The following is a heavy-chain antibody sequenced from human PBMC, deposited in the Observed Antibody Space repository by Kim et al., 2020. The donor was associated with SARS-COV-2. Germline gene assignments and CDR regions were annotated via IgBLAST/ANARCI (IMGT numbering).Heavy chain of an antibody. CDR3: ARARGSGSYYPPDY. V-gene: IGHV1-2*04. CDR2: INPNSGGT. D-gene: IGHD3-10*01. Sequence: ASVKVSCKASGYTFTGYYMHWVRQAPGQGLEWMGWINPNSGGTNYAQKFQGWVTMTRDTSISTAYMELSRLRSDDTAVYYCARARGSGSYYPPDYWGQGTLVTVSS. CDR1: GYTFTGYY. J-gene: IGHJ4*02.